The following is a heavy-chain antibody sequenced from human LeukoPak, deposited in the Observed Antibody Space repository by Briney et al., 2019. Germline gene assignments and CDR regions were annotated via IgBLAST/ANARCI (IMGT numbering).Heavy chain of an antibody. Sequence: TSETLSLTCTVSGASFNSDDQYWNWIRQSPGKGLEWIGSIHPSGMLYNNPSLESRVTMSRDTSKNQFSLNLNSVTASDTAVYFCSRGLDSRKLGYWGQGILVTVSS. J-gene: IGHJ4*02. V-gene: IGHV4-31*03. CDR1: GASFNSDDQY. CDR2: IHPSGML. D-gene: IGHD3-22*01. CDR3: SRGLDSRKLGY.